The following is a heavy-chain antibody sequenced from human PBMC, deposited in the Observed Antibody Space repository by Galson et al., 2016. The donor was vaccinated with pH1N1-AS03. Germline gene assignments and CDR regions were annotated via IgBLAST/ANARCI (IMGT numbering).Heavy chain of an antibody. CDR1: GINFNVYS. CDR3: ARSVQYSFDY. V-gene: IGHV3-48*02. CDR2: MTSDMRTI. J-gene: IGHJ4*02. D-gene: IGHD5/OR15-5a*01. Sequence: SLRLSCAASGINFNVYSMNWVRQAPGKGLEWISYMTSDMRTIKYADSVKGRFTISRDNARNSLFLQMNSLRDEDTAIYYCARSVQYSFDYWGQGILVTVSS.